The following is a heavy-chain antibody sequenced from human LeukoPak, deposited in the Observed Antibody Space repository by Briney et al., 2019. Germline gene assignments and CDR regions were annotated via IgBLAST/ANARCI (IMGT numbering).Heavy chain of an antibody. V-gene: IGHV3-30*03. CDR2: ISYDGSNK. CDR1: GFTFSSYG. CDR3: ARGPTTYCSGGSCYPGTRLYYYYYMDV. J-gene: IGHJ6*03. D-gene: IGHD2-15*01. Sequence: GGSLRLSCAASGFTFSSYGMHWVRQAPGKGLEWVAVISYDGSNKYYADSVKGRFTISRDNSKNTLYLQMNSLRAEDTAVYYCARGPTTYCSGGSCYPGTRLYYYYYMDVWGKGTTVTVSS.